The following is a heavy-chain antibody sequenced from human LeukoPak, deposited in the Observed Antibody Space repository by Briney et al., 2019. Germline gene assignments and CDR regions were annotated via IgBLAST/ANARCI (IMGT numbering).Heavy chain of an antibody. J-gene: IGHJ5*02. CDR2: IYYSGST. CDR1: GGSISSSSYY. CDR3: ARDWGTTGTTTFVTNWFDP. D-gene: IGHD1-1*01. Sequence: SETLSLTCTVSGGSISSSSYYWGWIRQPPGKGLEWIGSIYYSGSTYYNPSLKSRVTISVDTSKNQFSLKLNSVTPEDTAVYYCARDWGTTGTTTFVTNWFDPWGQGTLVTVSS. V-gene: IGHV4-39*07.